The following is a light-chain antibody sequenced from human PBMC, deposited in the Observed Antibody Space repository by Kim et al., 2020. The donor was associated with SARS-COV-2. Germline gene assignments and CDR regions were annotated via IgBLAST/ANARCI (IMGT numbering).Light chain of an antibody. J-gene: IGLJ2*01. CDR3: QVWDSSSDHPV. CDR2: SDS. Sequence: APEKTAWVTVGGNNIGSKSVHCYQKKPGLAPGLVIYSDSDRPSGIPERFSGSNSGNTATLTISRVEAGDEADYYCQVWDSSSDHPVFGGGTQLTVL. V-gene: IGLV3-21*04. CDR1: NIGSKS.